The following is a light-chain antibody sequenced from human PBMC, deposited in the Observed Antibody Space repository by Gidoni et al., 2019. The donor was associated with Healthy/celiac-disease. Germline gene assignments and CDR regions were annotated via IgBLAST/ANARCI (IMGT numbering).Light chain of an antibody. J-gene: IGKJ4*01. CDR2: DAS. V-gene: IGKV3-11*01. CDR3: QQRSNWPLT. CDR1: QSVSSY. Sequence: EIVLTQSPATLSLTPGERANLSCRASQSVSSYLAWYQQKPGQAPRLLIYDASNRATGIPAMFSGSGSGTDFTLTISSLEPEDFAVYYCQQRSNWPLTFGGGTKVEIK.